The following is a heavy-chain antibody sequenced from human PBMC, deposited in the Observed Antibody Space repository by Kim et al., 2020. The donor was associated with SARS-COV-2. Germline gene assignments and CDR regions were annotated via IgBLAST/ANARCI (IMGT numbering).Heavy chain of an antibody. J-gene: IGHJ4*02. D-gene: IGHD3-10*01. CDR3: ARKPLDLWFGELFPRLWDY. V-gene: IGHV4-39*07. CDR1: GGSISSSSYY. Sequence: SETLSLTCTVSGGSISSSSYYWGWIRQPPGKGLEWIGSIYYSGSTYYNPSLKSRVTISVDTSKNQFSLKLSSVTAADTAVYYCARKPLDLWFGELFPRLWDYWGQGTLVTVSS. CDR2: IYYSGST.